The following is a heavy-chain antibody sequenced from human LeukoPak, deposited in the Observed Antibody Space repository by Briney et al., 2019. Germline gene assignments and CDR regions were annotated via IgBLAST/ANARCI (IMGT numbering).Heavy chain of an antibody. D-gene: IGHD5-18*01. CDR1: GFTFSAHW. V-gene: IGHV3-7*01. CDR3: ARDTRGYSYGAADY. CDR2: IKQDESEK. J-gene: IGHJ4*02. Sequence: GSLRLSCAASGFTFSAHWMSWVRQAPGEGLEWVANIKQDESEKSYVDSVKGRFTISRDNAKNSLYLQMNSLRAEDTAVYYCARDTRGYSYGAADYWGQGTLVTVSS.